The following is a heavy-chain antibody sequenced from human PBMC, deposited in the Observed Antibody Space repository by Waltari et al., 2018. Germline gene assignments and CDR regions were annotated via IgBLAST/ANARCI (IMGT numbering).Heavy chain of an antibody. CDR2: INYSGNT. CDR3: AGGFRGTDY. Sequence: QVQLQESGPGLVKPSETLSLICTVSGGSISSHYWSWIRQPPGKGLEWIAYINYSGNTNYNPALKGGVTISIDIAKNMFTLRLSSVTAAETVVYYGAGGFRGTDYWGQGTLVTVSS. J-gene: IGHJ4*02. CDR1: GGSISSHY. D-gene: IGHD3-16*01. V-gene: IGHV4-59*11.